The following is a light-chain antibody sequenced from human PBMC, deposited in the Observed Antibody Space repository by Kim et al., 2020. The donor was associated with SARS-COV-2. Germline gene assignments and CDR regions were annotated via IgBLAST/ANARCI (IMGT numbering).Light chain of an antibody. V-gene: IGLV3-19*01. Sequence: SSELTQDPAVSVALGQAVRITCQGDSLNFYYASWYQQKPGQAPTLLISGKNDRPSGIPDLFSGSTSGNTASLTITGAQADDEADYYCSSRDSSSKYASYVFGTGTKVTVL. CDR3: SSRDSSSKYASYV. CDR2: GKN. CDR1: SLNFYY. J-gene: IGLJ1*01.